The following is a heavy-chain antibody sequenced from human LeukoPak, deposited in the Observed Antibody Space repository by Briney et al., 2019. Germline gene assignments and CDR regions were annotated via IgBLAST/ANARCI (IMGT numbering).Heavy chain of an antibody. CDR1: GYTFTGYY. D-gene: IGHD6-19*01. V-gene: IGHV1-2*02. J-gene: IGHJ4*02. Sequence: GASVKVSCKASGYTFTGYYMHWVRQAPGQGLEWMGWINPNSGGTNYAQKFQGRVTMTRDTSISTAYMELSGLRSDDTAVYYCATLAVAGFPAFDYWGQGTLVTVSS. CDR2: INPNSGGT. CDR3: ATLAVAGFPAFDY.